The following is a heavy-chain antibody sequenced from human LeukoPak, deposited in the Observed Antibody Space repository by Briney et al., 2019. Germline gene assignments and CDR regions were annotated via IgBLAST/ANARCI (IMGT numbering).Heavy chain of an antibody. CDR3: ARDLRILWFGELRYYYYYGMDA. Sequence: PGGSLRLSCAASGFTFSSYAMHWVRQAPGEGLEWVAVISYDGSNKYYADSVKGRFTISRDNSKNTLYLQMNSLRAEDTAVYYCARDLRILWFGELRYYYYYGMDAWGQGTTVTVSS. D-gene: IGHD3-10*01. V-gene: IGHV3-30-3*01. J-gene: IGHJ6*02. CDR2: ISYDGSNK. CDR1: GFTFSSYA.